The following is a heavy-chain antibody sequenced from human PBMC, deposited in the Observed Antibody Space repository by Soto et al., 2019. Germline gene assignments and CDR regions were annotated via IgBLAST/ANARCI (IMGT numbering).Heavy chain of an antibody. D-gene: IGHD1-1*01. CDR3: AKDRSTMRWFDP. CDR2: VQMSGTT. Sequence: KPSETLSLTCAVSGASVRSYHWSWIRQAAGKGLEWIGRVQMSGTTNYNPSLKTRVTMSLDTSRNGVSLTMTSVTAADTAVYFCAKDRSTMRWFDPWGQGILVTVSS. J-gene: IGHJ5*02. V-gene: IGHV4-4*07. CDR1: GASVRSYH.